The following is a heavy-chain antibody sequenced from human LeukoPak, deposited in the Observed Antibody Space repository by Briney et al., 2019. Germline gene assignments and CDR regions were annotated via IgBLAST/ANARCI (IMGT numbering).Heavy chain of an antibody. D-gene: IGHD6-13*01. Sequence: GGSLRLSCAASGXTFSSYAMSWVRQAPGKGLEWVSDISGSGGDAYDADSVKGRFTISRDNSKNTLYLQMNSLRAEDTAVYYCAKGGVRGQQLVFDYWGHGTLVTVSS. CDR3: AKGGVRGQQLVFDY. CDR2: ISGSGGDA. J-gene: IGHJ4*01. CDR1: GXTFSSYA. V-gene: IGHV3-23*01.